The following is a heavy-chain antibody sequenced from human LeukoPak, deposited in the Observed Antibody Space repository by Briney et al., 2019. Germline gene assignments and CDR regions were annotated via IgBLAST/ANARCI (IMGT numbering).Heavy chain of an antibody. CDR3: ARGCRWGSHFCAFDV. CDR1: GYTFTGYY. D-gene: IGHD3-3*02. Sequence: ASVKVSCKASGYTFTGYYIHWVRQAPGQGLEWMGWINPNSGGTNNAQDFQGRVTMTRDMSITTAYLELSSLTSDDPAVYYCARGCRWGSHFCAFDVWGQGTMVTVSS. J-gene: IGHJ3*01. CDR2: INPNSGGT. V-gene: IGHV1-2*02.